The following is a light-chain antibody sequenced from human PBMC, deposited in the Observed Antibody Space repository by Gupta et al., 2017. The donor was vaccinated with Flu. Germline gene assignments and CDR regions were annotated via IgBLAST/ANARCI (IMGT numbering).Light chain of an antibody. J-gene: IGKJ2*01. CDR3: QQSYSTPYT. CDR1: QTISTY. Sequence: PPSLSASVGDRVTITCRASQTISTYLNWYQQKPGEAPNLLIYAASSLQSWVPSRFSGSESGTDFTLTITSLQPEDFAIYYCQQSYSTPYTFGQGTKLEIK. CDR2: AAS. V-gene: IGKV1-39*01.